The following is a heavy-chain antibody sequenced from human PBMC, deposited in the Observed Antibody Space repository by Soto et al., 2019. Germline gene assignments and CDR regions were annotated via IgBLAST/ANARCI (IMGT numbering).Heavy chain of an antibody. CDR3: AKVKVAGQNYFDA. CDR2: ISHDGRTK. V-gene: IGHV3-30*18. D-gene: IGHD6-19*01. CDR1: GFTFSTYG. Sequence: SVILSCAASGFTFSTYGMHWVRQAPGKGLEWVAVISHDGRTKDYADSVKGRFTISRDNPKNTLYLQMNSLRGEDTAVYYCAKVKVAGQNYFDAWGQGTLV. J-gene: IGHJ4*02.